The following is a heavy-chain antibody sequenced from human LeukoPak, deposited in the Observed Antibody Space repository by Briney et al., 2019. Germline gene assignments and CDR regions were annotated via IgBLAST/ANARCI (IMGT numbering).Heavy chain of an antibody. CDR2: ISGSGSST. J-gene: IGHJ4*02. CDR1: GFTFSSYG. V-gene: IGHV3-23*01. Sequence: GGSLRLSCAASGFTFSSYGMSWVRQAPGKGLEWVSAISGSGSSTYYADSVKGRFTISRDNSKNTLYLQMNSLRAEDTAVYYCAKALYPKRITMVRGVIDYWGQGTLVTVSS. CDR3: AKALYPKRITMVRGVIDY. D-gene: IGHD3-10*01.